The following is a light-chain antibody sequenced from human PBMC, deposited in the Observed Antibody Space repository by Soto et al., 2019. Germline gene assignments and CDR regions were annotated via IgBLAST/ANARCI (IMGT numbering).Light chain of an antibody. Sequence: DIQMTQSPSTLSASVGDSVTITCRASQNIRNWLAWYQQKPGKAPNPLIYDASSLESGVPSRFSGSGSGTEFTLTISSLQPDDFATYYCQQYNTYWTFGPGTKVDIK. J-gene: IGKJ1*01. CDR3: QQYNTYWT. CDR1: QNIRNW. V-gene: IGKV1-5*01. CDR2: DAS.